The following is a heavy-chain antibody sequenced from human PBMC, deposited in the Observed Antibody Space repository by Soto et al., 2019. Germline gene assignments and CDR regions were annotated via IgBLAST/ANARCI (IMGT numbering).Heavy chain of an antibody. CDR3: ERVVKEYCDFWSDQRPAEFDHGTDV. D-gene: IGHD3-3*01. Sequence: ASVKVSCKASGYTFTSYGISWVRQAPGQGLEWMGWISAYNGNTNYAQKLQGRVTMTTDTSTSTTYMELRSLRSDDTAGYYCERVVKEYCDFWSDQRPAEFDHGTDVWG. CDR2: ISAYNGNT. J-gene: IGHJ6*02. V-gene: IGHV1-18*04. CDR1: GYTFTSYG.